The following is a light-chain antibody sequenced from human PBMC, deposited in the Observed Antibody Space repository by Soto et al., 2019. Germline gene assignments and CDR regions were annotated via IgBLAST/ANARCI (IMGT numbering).Light chain of an antibody. CDR2: DVS. Sequence: DIQMTQSPSTLSASVGARVPITCRASHSITNWLAWYQQKPGKAPKVLIYDVSTLGSGVPSRFSGSGSGTEFTLTISSLQPDDFATYYCQPYNNNFGQGTKVDIK. V-gene: IGKV1-5*01. CDR3: QPYNNN. CDR1: HSITNW. J-gene: IGKJ2*01.